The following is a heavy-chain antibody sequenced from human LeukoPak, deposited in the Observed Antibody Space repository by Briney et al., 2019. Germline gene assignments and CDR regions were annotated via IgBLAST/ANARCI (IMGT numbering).Heavy chain of an antibody. V-gene: IGHV4-39*01. CDR3: GRPAPAVAGWGRALDI. CDR2: MSYSRSA. Sequence: SCKASGGTFSSYAISWIRQSPGKGLEWIGSMSYSRSAYYNPSLGSRVTISVDKSKNQFSLKLNSVTAADSAVYYCGRPAPAVAGWGRALDIWGHGTMVTVAS. D-gene: IGHD6-19*01. CDR1: GGTFSSYAI. J-gene: IGHJ3*02.